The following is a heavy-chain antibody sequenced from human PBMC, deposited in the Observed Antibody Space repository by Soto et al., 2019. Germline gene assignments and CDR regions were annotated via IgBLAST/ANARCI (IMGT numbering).Heavy chain of an antibody. J-gene: IGHJ4*02. CDR1: GFIFSDYT. CDR3: AKDGGFGVYTTSGLDY. V-gene: IGHV3-23*01. D-gene: IGHD3-10*01. CDR2: ISRTGGST. Sequence: EVLLLQSGGGLVQPGGFLRLSCVASGFIFSDYTMTWVRRAPGKGLEWVSAISRTGGSTYYAGSVKGRFTITRDSSKNTLYLQMDSLRVEDTAVYYCAKDGGFGVYTTSGLDYWGQGTLVTVSS.